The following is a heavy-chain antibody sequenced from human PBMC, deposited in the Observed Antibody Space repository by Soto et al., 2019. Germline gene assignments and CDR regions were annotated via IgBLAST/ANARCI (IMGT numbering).Heavy chain of an antibody. CDR3: ARASKQQLTSGGMDV. J-gene: IGHJ6*02. D-gene: IGHD6-13*01. V-gene: IGHV4-34*01. Sequence: PSDTLSLTCAVYGGSFSGYYWSWIRQPPGKGLEWIGEINHSGSTNYNPSLKSRVTISVDTSKNQFSLKLSSVTAADTAVYYCARASKQQLTSGGMDVWGQGTTVT. CDR1: GGSFSGYY. CDR2: INHSGST.